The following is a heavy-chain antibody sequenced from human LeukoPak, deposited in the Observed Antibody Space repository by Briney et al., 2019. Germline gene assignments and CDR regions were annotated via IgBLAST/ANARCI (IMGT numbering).Heavy chain of an antibody. Sequence: GGSLRLSCAASGFTFSSYSMNWVRQAPGKGLEWVSSISSSSSYIYYADSVKGRFTISRDNAKNSLYLQMNSLRAEDTALYYCAKGSENRITIFGVVIIRNPFDYWGQGTLVTVSS. CDR3: AKGSENRITIFGVVIIRNPFDY. CDR2: ISSSSSYI. V-gene: IGHV3-21*04. CDR1: GFTFSSYS. D-gene: IGHD3-3*01. J-gene: IGHJ4*02.